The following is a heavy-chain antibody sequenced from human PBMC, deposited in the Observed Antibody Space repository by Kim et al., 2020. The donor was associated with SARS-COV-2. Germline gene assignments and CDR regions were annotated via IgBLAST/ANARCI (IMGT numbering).Heavy chain of an antibody. J-gene: IGHJ4*02. CDR1: GGSISSSNW. D-gene: IGHD6-19*01. Sequence: SETLSLTCAVSGGSISSSNWWSWVRRPPGKGLEWIGEIYHSGSTNYNPSLKSRVTISVDKSKNQFSLKLSSVTAADTAVYYCARARPGEQQWLVVSFDYWGQGTLVTVSS. CDR2: IYHSGST. CDR3: ARARPGEQQWLVVSFDY. V-gene: IGHV4-4*02.